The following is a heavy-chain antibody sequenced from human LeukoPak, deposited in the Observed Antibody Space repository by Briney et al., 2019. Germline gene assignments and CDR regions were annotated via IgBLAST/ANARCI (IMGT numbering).Heavy chain of an antibody. CDR2: ISSSSTTI. CDR3: AKSLGVGGYTRYKGFDQ. D-gene: IGHD3-16*02. J-gene: IGHJ4*02. Sequence: GGSLRLSCAASGFTFSSYCMNWVRQAPGKGLEWVSYISSSSTTIYYADSVKGRFTISRDNSKNTLHLQMNSLRAEDTAVYYCAKSLGVGGYTRYKGFDQWGQGTLVTVSS. V-gene: IGHV3-48*01. CDR1: GFTFSSYC.